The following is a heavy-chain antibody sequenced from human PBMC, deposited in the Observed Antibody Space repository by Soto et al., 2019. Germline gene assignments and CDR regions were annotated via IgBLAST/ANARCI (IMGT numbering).Heavy chain of an antibody. D-gene: IGHD6-19*01. J-gene: IGHJ6*02. CDR2: INPNSGGT. V-gene: IGHV1-2*04. CDR1: GYTFTGYY. Sequence: ASVKVSCKASGYTFTGYYMHWVRQAPGQGLEWMGWINPNSGGTNYAQKFQGWVTMTRDSSISTAYMELSRLRSDDTAVYYCARGAYSSGWLNYYYGMDVWGQGTTVTVSS. CDR3: ARGAYSSGWLNYYYGMDV.